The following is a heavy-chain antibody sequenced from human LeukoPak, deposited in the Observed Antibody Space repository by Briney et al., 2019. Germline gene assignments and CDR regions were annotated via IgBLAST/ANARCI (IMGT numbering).Heavy chain of an antibody. V-gene: IGHV3-21*01. CDR3: ARDPVNYGGNSGGDWFDP. Sequence: PGGSLRLSCAASGFTFSSYWMSWVRQAPGKGLEWVSSISSSSSYIYYADSVKGRFTISRDNAKNSLYLQMNSLRAEDTAVYDCARDPVNYGGNSGGDWFDPWGQGTLVTVSS. J-gene: IGHJ5*02. CDR1: GFTFSSYW. D-gene: IGHD4-23*01. CDR2: ISSSSSYI.